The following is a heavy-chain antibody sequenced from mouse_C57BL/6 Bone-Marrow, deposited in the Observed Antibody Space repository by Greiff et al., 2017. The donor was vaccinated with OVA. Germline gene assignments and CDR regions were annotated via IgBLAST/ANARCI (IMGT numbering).Heavy chain of an antibody. CDR2: IYPSAIAP. Sequence: QVQLPQPGAELVRPGSSVTLSCKASGYTFTSYWMDLVKQQPGQGLELIGNIYPSAIAPHSNQNFKDKATLTVDKSSSTAYMQLSSLTSEDSAVYYCARQEDYYGYFDYWGQGTTLTVSS. V-gene: IGHV1-61*01. D-gene: IGHD1-1*01. CDR3: ARQEDYYGYFDY. J-gene: IGHJ2*01. CDR1: GYTFTSYW.